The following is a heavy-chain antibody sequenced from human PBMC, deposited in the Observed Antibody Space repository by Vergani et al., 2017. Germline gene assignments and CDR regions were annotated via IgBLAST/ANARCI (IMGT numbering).Heavy chain of an antibody. CDR1: GYSFTSYW. D-gene: IGHD2-2*01. V-gene: IGHV5-51*03. CDR3: ARRTAYCSSTSCSFYMDV. CDR2: IYPGDSDT. Sequence: EVQLVRSGAEVKKPGESLKISCKGSGYSFTSYWIGWVRQMPGKGLEWMGIIYPGDSDTRYSPSFQGQVTISADKSISTAYLQWSSLKASDTAMYYCARRTAYCSSTSCSFYMDVWGKGTTVTVSS. J-gene: IGHJ6*03.